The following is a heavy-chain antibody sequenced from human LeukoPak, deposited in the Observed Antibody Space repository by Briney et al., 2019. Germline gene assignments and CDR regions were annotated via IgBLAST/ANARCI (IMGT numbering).Heavy chain of an antibody. CDR1: GLTFSSSW. CDR3: TKDYGGDPFDY. D-gene: IGHD4-23*01. Sequence: GGSLRLSCAVSGLTFSSSWMDWVRQAPGKGLEWVASINPDGNKKYSADSVKGRFTISRDNAENSLYLQMNSLRVEDTAVYYCTKDYGGDPFDYWGQGTLVTVSS. V-gene: IGHV3-7*03. CDR2: INPDGNKK. J-gene: IGHJ4*02.